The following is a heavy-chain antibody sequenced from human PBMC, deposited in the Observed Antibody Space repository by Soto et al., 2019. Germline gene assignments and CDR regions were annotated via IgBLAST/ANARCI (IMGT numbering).Heavy chain of an antibody. D-gene: IGHD3-22*01. CDR1: GGSISSYY. Sequence: ASETLSLTCTVSGGSISSYYWSWIRQPPGKGLEWIGYIYYSGSTNYNPSLKSRVTISVDTSKNQFSLKLSSVTAADTAVYYCARETYYYDSSGYSWFDPWGQGTLVTVSS. J-gene: IGHJ5*02. CDR2: IYYSGST. V-gene: IGHV4-59*01. CDR3: ARETYYYDSSGYSWFDP.